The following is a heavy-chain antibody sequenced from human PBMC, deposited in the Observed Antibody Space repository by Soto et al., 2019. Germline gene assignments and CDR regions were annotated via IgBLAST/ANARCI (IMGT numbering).Heavy chain of an antibody. Sequence: QVQLVQSGGEVKKPGASVKVSCKASGYTFTSYGISWVRHAPGQGLEWMGWINAYNGNTNYAQKVRGRVTMTTDTATSTADMELMSLRSDDTAVYYCARDVGYGLIDGWGQGTLVTVSS. D-gene: IGHD5-18*01. CDR1: GYTFTSYG. V-gene: IGHV1-18*01. J-gene: IGHJ4*02. CDR2: INAYNGNT. CDR3: ARDVGYGLIDG.